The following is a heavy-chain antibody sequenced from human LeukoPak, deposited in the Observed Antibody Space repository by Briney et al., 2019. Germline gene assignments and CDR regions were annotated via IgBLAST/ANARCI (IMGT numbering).Heavy chain of an antibody. V-gene: IGHV5-51*01. CDR3: ARLSTRLLDH. CDR2: IYPGDSDT. CDR1: GSTFANNW. J-gene: IGHJ4*02. D-gene: IGHD3-3*01. Sequence: GESLKISCKGSGSTFANNWIGWVRQLPGKGLEWMGIIYPGDSDTKYSPSFQGQVTMSVDKSTNTAYLQWGSLKASDTAMYYCARLSTRLLDHWGQGTLVTVSS.